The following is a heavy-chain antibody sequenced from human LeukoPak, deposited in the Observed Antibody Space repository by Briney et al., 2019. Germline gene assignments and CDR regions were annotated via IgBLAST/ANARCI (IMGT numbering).Heavy chain of an antibody. V-gene: IGHV3-48*03. CDR3: ARVAWSGFDL. Sequence: GGSLRLSCAASGFKFSSYDMDWVRQAPGKGLEWVSYISASGRTTYYVDSVKGRFTLSRDNAKNSLYPQMNSLRAEDMAVYYCARVAWSGFDLRGQGTMVTGSP. D-gene: IGHD3-3*01. CDR1: GFKFSSYD. CDR2: ISASGRTT. J-gene: IGHJ3*01.